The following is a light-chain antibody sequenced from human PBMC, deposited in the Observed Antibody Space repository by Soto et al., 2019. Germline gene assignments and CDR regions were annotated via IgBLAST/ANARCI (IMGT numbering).Light chain of an antibody. V-gene: IGKV3-20*01. CDR1: QSVTSRH. Sequence: EIVLTQSPGTLSLSPGERVTLSCRASQSVTSRHLAWYQQKPGQAPRLLIFAASGRPPTIPSRFSGSGSGTDFTRTISRLEAEDFAVYFCQQYQTSPYTFGQGTRLEIK. CDR2: AAS. CDR3: QQYQTSPYT. J-gene: IGKJ2*01.